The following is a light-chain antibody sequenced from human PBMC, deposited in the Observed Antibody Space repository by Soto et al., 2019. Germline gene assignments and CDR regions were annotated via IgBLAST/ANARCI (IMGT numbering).Light chain of an antibody. CDR3: QQYENLPYT. CDR2: DIS. Sequence: DIQMTQSASSLSASVGDRVTITCQASQVISNYLNWYQQKPEKAPKLLIYDISTLEIGVPSRFSGSGSGTDFTFTITGLQPEDIATYYCQQYENLPYTFGQGTKLEI. V-gene: IGKV1-33*01. J-gene: IGKJ2*01. CDR1: QVISNY.